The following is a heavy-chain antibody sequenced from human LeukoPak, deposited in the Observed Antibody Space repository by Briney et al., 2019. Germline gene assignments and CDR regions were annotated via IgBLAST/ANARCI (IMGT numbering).Heavy chain of an antibody. J-gene: IGHJ5*02. V-gene: IGHV3-30*01. CDR2: ISYDGSNK. CDR1: GFTFSSYA. Sequence: GGSLRLSCAASGFTFSSYAMHWVRQAPGKGLEWVAVISYDGSNKYYADSVKGRFTISRDNSKNTLYLRMNSLRAEDAAVYYCAREGARTVTTGGYLDWFDPWGQGTLVTVSS. D-gene: IGHD4-11*01. CDR3: AREGARTVTTGGYLDWFDP.